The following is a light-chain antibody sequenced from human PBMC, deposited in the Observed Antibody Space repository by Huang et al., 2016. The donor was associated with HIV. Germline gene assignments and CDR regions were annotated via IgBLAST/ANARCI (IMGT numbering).Light chain of an antibody. Sequence: DIQMTQSPSTLSASVGDRVTITCRASQSISSWLAWYQQKPGKAPKLLIYKASSLESGVPSRFSGSGSGTEFTLTISSLQPDDFATYYCQQYNSYPYTYGQGTKLEIK. CDR1: QSISSW. CDR2: KAS. CDR3: QQYNSYPYT. V-gene: IGKV1-5*03. J-gene: IGKJ2*01.